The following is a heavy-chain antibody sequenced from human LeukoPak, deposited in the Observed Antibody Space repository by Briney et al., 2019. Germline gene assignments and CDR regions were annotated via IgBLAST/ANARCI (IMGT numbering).Heavy chain of an antibody. V-gene: IGHV4-59*01. CDR2: IYYSGST. Sequence: SQTLSLTCTVSGGSISSYYWSWIRQPPGKGLEWIGYIYYSGSTNYNPSLKSRVTISVDTSKNQFSLKLSSVTAADTAVYYCARGVRDWFDPWGQGTLVTVSS. CDR1: GGSISSYY. CDR3: ARGVRDWFDP. J-gene: IGHJ5*02. D-gene: IGHD3-22*01.